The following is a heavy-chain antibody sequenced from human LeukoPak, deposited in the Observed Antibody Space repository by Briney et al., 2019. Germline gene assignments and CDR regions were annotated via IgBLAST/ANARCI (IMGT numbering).Heavy chain of an antibody. J-gene: IGHJ3*02. V-gene: IGHV3-30*04. Sequence: PGTSLRLSCAASGLTFSSYAIHWVRQAPGKGLERVAVISFDGTDAFHADSVKGRFTISRDNSKNTLYLQMNSLRADDTAVYYCARARAPVTRISSFDIWGQGTMVTVSS. CDR3: ARARAPVTRISSFDI. CDR2: ISFDGTDA. CDR1: GLTFSSYA. D-gene: IGHD4-17*01.